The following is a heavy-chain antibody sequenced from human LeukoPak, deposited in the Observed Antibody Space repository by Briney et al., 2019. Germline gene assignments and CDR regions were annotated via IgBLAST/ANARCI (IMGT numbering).Heavy chain of an antibody. CDR2: ISSSGSTI. V-gene: IGHV3-48*03. D-gene: IGHD2-2*01. Sequence: AGGSLRLSCAASGFTFSSYEMNWVRQAPGKGLEWVSYISSSGSTIYYADSVKGRFTISRDNAKNSLYLQMNSLRAEDTAVYYCGTSPRGWFDPWGQGTLVTVSS. CDR1: GFTFSSYE. J-gene: IGHJ5*02. CDR3: GTSPRGWFDP.